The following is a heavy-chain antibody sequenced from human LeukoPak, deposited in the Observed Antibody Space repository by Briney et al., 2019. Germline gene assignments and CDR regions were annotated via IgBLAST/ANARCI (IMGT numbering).Heavy chain of an antibody. CDR1: GFTFSSYS. Sequence: GGSLRLSCAASGFTFSSYSMNWVRQAPGKGLEWVSSISSSSSYIYYADSVKGRFTISRDNAKNSLYLQMNSLRAEDTAVYYCARYLDSSGTLTEIDYWGQGTLVTVSS. D-gene: IGHD3-22*01. V-gene: IGHV3-21*01. CDR3: ARYLDSSGTLTEIDY. CDR2: ISSSSSYI. J-gene: IGHJ4*02.